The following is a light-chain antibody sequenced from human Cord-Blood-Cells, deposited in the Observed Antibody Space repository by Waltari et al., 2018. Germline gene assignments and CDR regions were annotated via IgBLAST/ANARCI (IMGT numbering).Light chain of an antibody. Sequence: TQSPSSLSASVGDRVTITCRASQSISSYLNWYQQKPGKAPKLLIYAASSSQSGVPSRFSGSGSGTDFTLTISSLQPEDFATYYCQQSYSTPWTFGQGTKVEIK. CDR1: QSISSY. CDR2: AAS. CDR3: QQSYSTPWT. J-gene: IGKJ1*01. V-gene: IGKV1-39*01.